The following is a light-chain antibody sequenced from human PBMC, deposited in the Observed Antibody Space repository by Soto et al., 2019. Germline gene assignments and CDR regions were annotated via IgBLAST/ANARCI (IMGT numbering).Light chain of an antibody. CDR3: LKHNSYPLN. Sequence: DIQMTHSPSTLSGSVGSIAPITFMASQTISSWLAWYQQKPGKAPKLLIYKASTLKSGVPSRFSGSGSGTEFTLTISSLQPDDFATYYCLKHNSYPLNCGKGPQRAIK. J-gene: IGKJ5*01. CDR2: KAS. V-gene: IGKV1-5*03. CDR1: QTISSW.